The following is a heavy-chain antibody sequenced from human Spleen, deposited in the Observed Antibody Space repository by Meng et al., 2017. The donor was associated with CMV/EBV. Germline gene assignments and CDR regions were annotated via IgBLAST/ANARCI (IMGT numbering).Heavy chain of an antibody. CDR1: GFSLSTSGVG. V-gene: IGHV2-5*01. CDR2: IYWNDDK. D-gene: IGHD2-2*02. J-gene: IGHJ6*02. CDR3: AHSRVPAAIWLQGYYGMDV. Sequence: SGPTLVKPTQTLTLTCTFSGFSLSTSGVGVGWIRQPPGKALEWLALIYWNDDKRYSPSLKSRLTITKDTSKNQVVLTMTNTDPVDTATYYCAHSRVPAAIWLQGYYGMDVWGQGTTVTVSS.